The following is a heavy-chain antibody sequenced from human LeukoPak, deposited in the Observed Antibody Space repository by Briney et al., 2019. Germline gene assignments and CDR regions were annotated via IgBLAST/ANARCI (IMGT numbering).Heavy chain of an antibody. Sequence: ASVKVSCKASGYTFTSYDINWVRQATGQGLEWMGWMNPNSGNTGYVQKFQGRVTMTRNTSISTAYMELSSLRSEDTAVYYCARRTMVREFDYWGQGTLVTVSS. CDR3: ARRTMVREFDY. CDR1: GYTFTSYD. D-gene: IGHD3-10*01. V-gene: IGHV1-8*01. CDR2: MNPNSGNT. J-gene: IGHJ4*02.